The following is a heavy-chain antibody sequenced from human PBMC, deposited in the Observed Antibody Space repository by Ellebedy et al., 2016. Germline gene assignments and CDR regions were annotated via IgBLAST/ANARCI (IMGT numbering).Heavy chain of an antibody. D-gene: IGHD6-13*01. CDR2: INPSGGST. CDR3: VVDSSSSSWTYDAFDI. Sequence: ASVKVSXKASGYTFTSYYMHWVRQAPGQGLEWMGIINPSGGSTSYAQKFQGRVTMTRDTSTSTVYMELSSLRSEDTAVYYCVVDSSSSSWTYDAFDIWGQGTMVTVSS. CDR1: GYTFTSYY. V-gene: IGHV1-46*03. J-gene: IGHJ3*02.